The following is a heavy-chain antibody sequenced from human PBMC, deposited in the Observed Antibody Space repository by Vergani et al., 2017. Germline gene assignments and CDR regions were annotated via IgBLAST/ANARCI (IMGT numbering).Heavy chain of an antibody. J-gene: IGHJ6*03. V-gene: IGHV3-20*01. D-gene: IGHD2/OR15-2a*01. CDR3: ARGGLYSFYYFMNV. CDR1: GFRFDQFG. Sequence: VDSGGKVVRPGGSLRLSCVASGFRFDQFGMMWVSQSPGKGPEWGAGISFNGLTVGYSESVECRFTISRDNSKKSLFLQMSNVRAEDTASYHFARGGLYSFYYFMNVWVNGTTVKVSS. CDR2: ISFNGLTV.